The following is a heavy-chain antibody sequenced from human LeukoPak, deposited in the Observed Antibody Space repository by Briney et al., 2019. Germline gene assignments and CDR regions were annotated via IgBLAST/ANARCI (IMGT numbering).Heavy chain of an antibody. J-gene: IGHJ4*02. CDR2: ISAYNGNT. CDR3: ARGIVHVDTAMSISVYFDY. Sequence: ASVKVSCKASGYTFTDYYMHWVRQAPGQGLEWMGWISAYNGNTNYAQKLQGRVTMTTDTSTSTAYMELRSLRSDDTAVYYCARGIVHVDTAMSISVYFDYWGQGTLVTVSS. CDR1: GYTFTDYY. V-gene: IGHV1-18*04. D-gene: IGHD5-18*01.